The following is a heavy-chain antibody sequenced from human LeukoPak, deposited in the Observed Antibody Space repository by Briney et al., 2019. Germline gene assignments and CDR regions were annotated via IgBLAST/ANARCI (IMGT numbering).Heavy chain of an antibody. CDR3: ARDPGGSLDY. D-gene: IGHD1-26*01. CDR1: GFTFSSYT. Sequence: GGSLRLSCAASGFTFSSYTMNWVRQAPGKGLEWVSSISSSSTYMYYADSVKGRFTISRDNAKNSLYLQMNSLRAEDTAVYYCARDPGGSLDYWGQGTLVTVSS. V-gene: IGHV3-21*01. J-gene: IGHJ4*02. CDR2: ISSSSTYM.